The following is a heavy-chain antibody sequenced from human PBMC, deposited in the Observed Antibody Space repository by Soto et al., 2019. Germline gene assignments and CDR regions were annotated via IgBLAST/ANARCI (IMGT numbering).Heavy chain of an antibody. CDR2: ISSRSDI. V-gene: IGHV3-21*03. D-gene: IGHD3-10*01. CDR3: AKDQEGSGSHWLGYNYYGMDV. CDR1: GFTFSTYS. Sequence: GGSLRLSCVGSGFTFSTYSINWVRQAPGKGLEWVSSISSRSDIYYADSVKGRFTIFRDNAKNSVSLQMNSLRAEDTAVYFCAKDQEGSGSHWLGYNYYGMDVWGQGTTVTVSS. J-gene: IGHJ6*02.